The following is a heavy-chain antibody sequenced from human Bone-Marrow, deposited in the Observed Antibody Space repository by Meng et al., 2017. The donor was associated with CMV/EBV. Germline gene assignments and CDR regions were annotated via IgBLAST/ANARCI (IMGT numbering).Heavy chain of an antibody. Sequence: LRHSGPGLVKPSQPLSLTCSISGDRFPSNSAAWNWIRQSPSRGLEWLGRTYYRSKWYNDYAVSVKSRITINPDTSKNQFSLQLNSVTPEDTAVYYCARVEQLIFDYWGQGTLVTVSS. V-gene: IGHV6-1*01. CDR3: ARVEQLIFDY. J-gene: IGHJ4*02. D-gene: IGHD6-6*01. CDR1: GDRFPSNSAA. CDR2: TYYRSKWYN.